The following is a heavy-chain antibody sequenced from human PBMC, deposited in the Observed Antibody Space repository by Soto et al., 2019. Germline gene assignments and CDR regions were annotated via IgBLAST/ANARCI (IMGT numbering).Heavy chain of an antibody. CDR3: ARVGGVIAHVNMVRAPLDYYYYYGMDV. CDR2: IIPIFGTA. Sequence: SVKVSCKASGGTFSSYAISWVRQAPGQGLEWMGGIIPIFGTANYAQKFQGRVTITADKSTSTAYVELSSLRSEDTAVYYCARVGGVIAHVNMVRAPLDYYYYYGMDVWGQGTTVTVSS. V-gene: IGHV1-69*06. CDR1: GGTFSSYA. J-gene: IGHJ6*02. D-gene: IGHD3-10*01.